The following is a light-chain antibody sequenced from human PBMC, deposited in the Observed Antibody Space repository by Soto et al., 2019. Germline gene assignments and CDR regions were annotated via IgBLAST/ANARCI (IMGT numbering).Light chain of an antibody. CDR3: ISYTSDDVRYV. CDR1: NSDVGIYDF. V-gene: IGLV2-14*01. Sequence: QSVVTQPDSVSLTPGPSITISCTGSNSDVGIYDFVSWYQHHPGRAPKLIVSEVSHRPSGVSNRFSGSKSGNTASLTISGLQSEDEADYYCISYTSDDVRYVFGTGAKVTV. CDR2: EVS. J-gene: IGLJ1*01.